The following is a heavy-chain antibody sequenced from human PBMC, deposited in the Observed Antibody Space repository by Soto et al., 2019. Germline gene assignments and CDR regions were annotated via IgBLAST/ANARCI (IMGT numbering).Heavy chain of an antibody. D-gene: IGHD3-22*01. CDR3: ARWSRDYYDSDGFYYYYGMDV. Sequence: WETLSLTCAVSGGSISSCSRWCWVRQPAGRGVGGIGVIYNSGCINYNASLKSRVTISRDKSKNQFSLQLNTLTAEDTAVYYCARWSRDYYDSDGFYYYYGMDVWGQGTMVTVSS. CDR1: GGSISSCSR. V-gene: IGHV4-4*02. CDR2: IYNSGCI. J-gene: IGHJ6*02.